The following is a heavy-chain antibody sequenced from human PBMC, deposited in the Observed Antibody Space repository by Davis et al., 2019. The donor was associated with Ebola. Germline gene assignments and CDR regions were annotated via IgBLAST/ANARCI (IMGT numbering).Heavy chain of an antibody. J-gene: IGHJ3*01. V-gene: IGHV4-34*01. CDR2: INHSGST. CDR3: ASNPGGA. CDR1: GESFSGYY. Sequence: SETLSLTCAVYGESFSGYYWSWIRQHPGKGLEWIGEINHSGSTNYDPSLKSRVTISVDTSKNQFSLKLSSVTAADTAVYYCASNPGGAWGKGTMVTVSS. D-gene: IGHD1-14*01.